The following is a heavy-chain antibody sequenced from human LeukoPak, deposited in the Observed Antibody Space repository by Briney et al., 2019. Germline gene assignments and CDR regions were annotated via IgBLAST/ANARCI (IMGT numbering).Heavy chain of an antibody. D-gene: IGHD6-13*01. CDR2: IYYSGST. V-gene: IGHV4-31*03. Sequence: PSETLSLTCTVSGGSISSGGYYWSWIRQHPGEGLEWIGYIYYSGSTYYNPSLKSRVTISVDTSKNQFPLKLSSVTAADTAVYYCARALYSSSWPFDYWGQGTLVTVSS. J-gene: IGHJ4*02. CDR1: GGSISSGGYY. CDR3: ARALYSSSWPFDY.